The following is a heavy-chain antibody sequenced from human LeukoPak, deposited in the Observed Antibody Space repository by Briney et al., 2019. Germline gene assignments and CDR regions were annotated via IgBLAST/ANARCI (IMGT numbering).Heavy chain of an antibody. Sequence: GGSLRLSCVASGFTLSTSWMSWVRQAPGKGLEWVTNINRDGSQIDYMDSVKGRFTISRDSADNALYLQMNSLRAEDTATYYCARGGLSAGFDYWGQGTLVTVSS. J-gene: IGHJ4*02. CDR1: GFTLSTSW. V-gene: IGHV3-7*01. CDR3: ARGGLSAGFDY. CDR2: INRDGSQI. D-gene: IGHD3-16*02.